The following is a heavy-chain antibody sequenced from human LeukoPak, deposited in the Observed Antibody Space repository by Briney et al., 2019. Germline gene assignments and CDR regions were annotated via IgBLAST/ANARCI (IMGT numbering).Heavy chain of an antibody. CDR3: AREARYYDILTGYYLFYFDY. CDR2: IIPIFGTA. CDR1: GGTFSSYA. D-gene: IGHD3-9*01. J-gene: IGHJ4*02. V-gene: IGHV1-69*13. Sequence: SVKVSCEASGGTFSSYAISWVRQAPGQGLEWMGGIIPIFGTANYAQKFQGRVTITADESTSTAYMELSSLRSEDTAVYYCAREARYYDILTGYYLFYFDYWGQGTLVTVSS.